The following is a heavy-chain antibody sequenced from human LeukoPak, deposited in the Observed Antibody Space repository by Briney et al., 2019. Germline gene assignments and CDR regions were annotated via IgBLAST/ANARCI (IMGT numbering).Heavy chain of an antibody. CDR2: IYDSGST. CDR3: ARENRGQTYGSLLDY. Sequence: SETLSLTCTVSGGSIRSSYYYWGWIRQPPGKGLEWIGSIYDSGSTYYNPSLKSRVTISVDTSKNQFSLKLNSVTAADTAVYFCARENRGQTYGSLLDYWGQGTLVTVSS. J-gene: IGHJ4*02. D-gene: IGHD4-17*01. CDR1: GGSIRSSYYY. V-gene: IGHV4-39*01.